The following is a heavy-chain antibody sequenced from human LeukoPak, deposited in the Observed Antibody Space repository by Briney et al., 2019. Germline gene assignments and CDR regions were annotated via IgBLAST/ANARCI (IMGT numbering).Heavy chain of an antibody. D-gene: IGHD6-25*01. V-gene: IGHV3-23*01. Sequence: PGGSLRLSCAASGFTVSSNYMSWVRQAPGKGLKWLSVISDTGGTTYYADSVKGRFTSSRDNSKNTLYLQMNSLRGEDTAVYYCATPDRGYGGIFDYWGQGILVTVSS. CDR3: ATPDRGYGGIFDY. J-gene: IGHJ4*02. CDR2: ISDTGGTT. CDR1: GFTVSSNY.